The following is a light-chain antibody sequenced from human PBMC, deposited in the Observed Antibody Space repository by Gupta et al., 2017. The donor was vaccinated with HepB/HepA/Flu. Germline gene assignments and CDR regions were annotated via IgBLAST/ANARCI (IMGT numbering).Light chain of an antibody. J-gene: IGLJ2*01. Sequence: QAALTQPASVAGSPGQSITISCTGTTSDIGGYNFVSWYQRHPAEAPKLIIYDVNNRPSGVASRFSASKSGNTASLTISVPAEEDDGDYFCCSDTHSNILVFGGGTKLTVL. CDR2: DVN. CDR3: CSDTHSNILV. CDR1: TSDIGGYNF. V-gene: IGLV2-14*03.